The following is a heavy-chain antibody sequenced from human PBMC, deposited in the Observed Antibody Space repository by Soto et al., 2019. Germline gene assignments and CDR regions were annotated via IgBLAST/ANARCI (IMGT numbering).Heavy chain of an antibody. CDR1: GFTFSSYA. J-gene: IGHJ6*02. V-gene: IGHV3-30-3*01. Sequence: GGSLRLSCAASGFTFSSYAMHWVRQAPGKGLEWVAVISYDGSNKYYADSVKGRFTISRDNSKNTLYLQMNSLRAEDTAVYYCARDFSYSRGYYYYGMDVWGQGTTVTVSS. D-gene: IGHD6-13*01. CDR2: ISYDGSNK. CDR3: ARDFSYSRGYYYYGMDV.